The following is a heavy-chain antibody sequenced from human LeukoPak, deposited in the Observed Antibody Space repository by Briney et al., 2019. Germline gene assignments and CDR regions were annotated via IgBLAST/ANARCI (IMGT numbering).Heavy chain of an antibody. CDR2: IYYSGST. Sequence: SETLSLTCTVSGGSISSYYWSWIRQPPGKGLEWIGYIYYSGSTNYNPSLKSRVTTSVDTSKNQFSLKLSSVTAADTAVYYCARTPNDYGDYPSYWYFDLWGRGTLVTVSS. CDR3: ARTPNDYGDYPSYWYFDL. V-gene: IGHV4-59*01. J-gene: IGHJ2*01. CDR1: GGSISSYY. D-gene: IGHD4-17*01.